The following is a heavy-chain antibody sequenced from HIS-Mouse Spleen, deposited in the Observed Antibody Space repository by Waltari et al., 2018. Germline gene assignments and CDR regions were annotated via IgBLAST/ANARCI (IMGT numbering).Heavy chain of an antibody. D-gene: IGHD6-13*01. CDR1: GGSISSSSYY. CDR3: AREIPYSSSWYDWYFDL. J-gene: IGHJ2*01. V-gene: IGHV4-39*07. Sequence: QLQLQESGPGLVKPSETLSLTCTVSGGSISSSSYYWGWIRQPPGKGLEWIGSIYYSGRTHYTPSLQGRVPISVDTSQNQFSLKLSSVTAADTAVYYCAREIPYSSSWYDWYFDLWGRGTLVTVSS. CDR2: IYYSGRT.